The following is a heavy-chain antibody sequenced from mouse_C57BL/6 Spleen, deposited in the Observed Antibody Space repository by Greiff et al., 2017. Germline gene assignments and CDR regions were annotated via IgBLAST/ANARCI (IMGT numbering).Heavy chain of an antibody. CDR3: ARLGCDY. CDR1: GFTFSSYG. CDR2: ISSGGSYT. V-gene: IGHV5-6*01. J-gene: IGHJ2*01. Sequence: EVQVVESGGDLVKPGGSLKLSCAASGFTFSSYGMSWVRQTPDKRLEWVATISSGGSYTYYPDSVKGRFTISRDNAKNTLYLQMSSLKSEDTAMYYCARLGCDYWGQGTTLTVSS. D-gene: IGHD1-2*01.